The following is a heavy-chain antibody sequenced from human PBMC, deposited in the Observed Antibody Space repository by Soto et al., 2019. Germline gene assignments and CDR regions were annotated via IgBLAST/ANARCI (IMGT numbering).Heavy chain of an antibody. CDR2: INPSGGST. V-gene: IGHV1-46*03. J-gene: IGHJ3*02. CDR3: ARGPSSNIVVVPAAPDAFDI. D-gene: IGHD2-2*01. CDR1: GYTFTIYY. Sequence: EASVKVSCKASGYTFTIYYMHWVRQAPGQGLEWMGIINPSGGSTSYAQKFQGRVTMTRDTSTSTVYMEQSSLRSEDTAVYYCARGPSSNIVVVPAAPDAFDIWGQGTVVTVSS.